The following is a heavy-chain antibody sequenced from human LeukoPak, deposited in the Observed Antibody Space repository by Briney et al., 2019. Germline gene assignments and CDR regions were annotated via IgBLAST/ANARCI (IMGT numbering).Heavy chain of an antibody. CDR3: AKDLAARLGYYYGMDV. J-gene: IGHJ6*02. CDR2: ISWNSGSI. Sequence: GRSLRLSCAASGFTFDDYAMHWVRQAPGKGLEWVSGISWNSGSIGYADSVKGRFTISRDNAKNSLYLQMNSLRAEDTALYYCAKDLAARLGYYYGMDVWGQGTTVTVSS. V-gene: IGHV3-9*01. D-gene: IGHD6-6*01. CDR1: GFTFDDYA.